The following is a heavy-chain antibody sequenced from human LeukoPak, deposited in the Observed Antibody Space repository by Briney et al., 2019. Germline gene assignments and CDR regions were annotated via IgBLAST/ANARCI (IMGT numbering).Heavy chain of an antibody. CDR1: GLTVSSNY. CDR3: ARDRRYYDILTGYYRTYNWFDP. CDR2: IYSGGST. Sequence: GRSLRLSCAASGLTVSSNYTSWVRQAPRKGREWVSVIYSGGSTYYADSVKGRFTISRDNSKNTLYLQMNSLRAEDTAVYYCARDRRYYDILTGYYRTYNWFDPWGQGTLVTVSS. V-gene: IGHV3-53*01. J-gene: IGHJ5*02. D-gene: IGHD3-9*01.